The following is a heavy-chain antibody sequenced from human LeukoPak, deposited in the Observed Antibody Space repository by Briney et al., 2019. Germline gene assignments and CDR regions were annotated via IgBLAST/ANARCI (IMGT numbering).Heavy chain of an antibody. CDR1: GYTFTSYD. V-gene: IGHV1-18*01. CDR3: ARDGDEWRDSSGYHFDY. Sequence: GASVKVSCKASGYTFTSYDINWVRQAPGQGLEWMGWISVYNDNTNYAEKLQGRVTMTTDTSTSTAYMELRSLRSDDTAVYYCARDGDEWRDSSGYHFDYWGQGTLVTVSS. CDR2: ISVYNDNT. D-gene: IGHD3-22*01. J-gene: IGHJ4*02.